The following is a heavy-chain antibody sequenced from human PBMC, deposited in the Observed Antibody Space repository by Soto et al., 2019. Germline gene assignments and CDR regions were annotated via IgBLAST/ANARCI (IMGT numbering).Heavy chain of an antibody. CDR3: AKRKVDIVVVPAARPRGMDV. V-gene: IGHV3-23*01. J-gene: IGHJ6*02. D-gene: IGHD2-2*02. CDR2: ISGSGGST. Sequence: EVQLLESGGGLVQPGGSLRLSCAASGFTFSSYAMSWVRQAPGKGLEWVSDISGSGGSTYYADSVKGRFTISRDNSKNTLYLQMNSLRAEDTAVYYCAKRKVDIVVVPAARPRGMDVWGQGTTVTVSS. CDR1: GFTFSSYA.